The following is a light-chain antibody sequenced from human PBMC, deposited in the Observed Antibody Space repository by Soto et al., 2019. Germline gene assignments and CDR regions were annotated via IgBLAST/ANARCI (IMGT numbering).Light chain of an antibody. Sequence: DLQMTQSPSSLSASVGDRVTITCQASQDISDYLNWFQQKPGKAPKLLIYDASNLETGVPSRFSGSGSGTDFTLTISSLQPEDIATYYCQQYDNLPKTFGHGTKVEIK. CDR2: DAS. V-gene: IGKV1-33*01. J-gene: IGKJ1*01. CDR3: QQYDNLPKT. CDR1: QDISDY.